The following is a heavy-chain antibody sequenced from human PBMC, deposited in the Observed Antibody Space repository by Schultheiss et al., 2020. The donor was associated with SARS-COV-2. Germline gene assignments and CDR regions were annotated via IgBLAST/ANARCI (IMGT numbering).Heavy chain of an antibody. CDR1: GFTFSNAW. V-gene: IGHV3-15*01. Sequence: GESLKISCAASGFTFSNAWMSWVRQAPGKGLEWVGRIKSKTDGGTTDYAAPVKGRFTISRDDSKNTLYLQMNSLKTEDTAVYYCTTDHYCSSTSCPSPGMGYYYYMDVWGKGTTVTVSS. CDR2: IKSKTDGGTT. J-gene: IGHJ6*03. CDR3: TTDHYCSSTSCPSPGMGYYYYMDV. D-gene: IGHD2-2*01.